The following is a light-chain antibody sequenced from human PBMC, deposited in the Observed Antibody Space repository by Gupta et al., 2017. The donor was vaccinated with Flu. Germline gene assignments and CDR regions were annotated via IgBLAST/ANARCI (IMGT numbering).Light chain of an antibody. V-gene: IGKV3-11*01. CDR3: QQRTNWPPMYS. J-gene: IGKJ2*03. CDR1: QSVSSS. Sequence: EIVLTQSPATLSLSPGERATLSCRASQSVSSSLAWYQQRPGQAPRLLIYDASNRATGIPARFSGSGFGTDFTLTISSLEPEDFAVYYCQQRTNWPPMYSFGQGTKLEIK. CDR2: DAS.